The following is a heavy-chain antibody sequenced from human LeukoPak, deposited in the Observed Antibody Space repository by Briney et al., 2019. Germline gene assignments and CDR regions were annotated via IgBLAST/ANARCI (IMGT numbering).Heavy chain of an antibody. V-gene: IGHV1-2*02. Sequence: GASVKVSCKASGYTFTGYYMHWVRQAPGQGLEWMGWINPNSGGTNYAQKFQGRVTMTRDTSISTAYMELSRLRSDDTAVYYCARAPLPLYDFWSGYHPTFDYWGQGTLVTVSS. D-gene: IGHD3-3*01. CDR1: GYTFTGYY. J-gene: IGHJ4*02. CDR3: ARAPLPLYDFWSGYHPTFDY. CDR2: INPNSGGT.